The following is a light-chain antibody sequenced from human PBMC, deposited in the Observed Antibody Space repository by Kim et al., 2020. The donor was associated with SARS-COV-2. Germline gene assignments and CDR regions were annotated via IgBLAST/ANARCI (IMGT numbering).Light chain of an antibody. CDR1: SGYSNDK. V-gene: IGLV9-49*01. Sequence: LSSGYSNDKVDWYQQRPGKGPRFVMRVGTGGIVGSKGDGIPDRFSVLGSGLNRYLTIKNIQEEDESDYHCGADHGSGSNFVWVFGGGTQLTVL. CDR2: VGTGGIVG. CDR3: GADHGSGSNFVWV. J-gene: IGLJ3*02.